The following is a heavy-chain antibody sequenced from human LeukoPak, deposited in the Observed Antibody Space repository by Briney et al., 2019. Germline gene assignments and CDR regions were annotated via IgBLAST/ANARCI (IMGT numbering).Heavy chain of an antibody. CDR2: ITTSDGNT. J-gene: IGHJ4*02. CDR3: AKDGGLWVSAHWGDS. Sequence: WGSLRPSLSASGFPFSRYTMSWVRQAPGKGLEGVSTITTSDGNTYYADSVKGRFTVSRDNSKNTLFLQMNSLRAEDTAVYYCAKDGGLWVSAHWGDSWGRGTLVTVSS. V-gene: IGHV3-23*01. D-gene: IGHD7-27*01. CDR1: GFPFSRYT.